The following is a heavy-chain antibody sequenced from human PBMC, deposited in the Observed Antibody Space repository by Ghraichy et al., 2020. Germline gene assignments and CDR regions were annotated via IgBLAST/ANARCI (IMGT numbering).Heavy chain of an antibody. D-gene: IGHD5-12*01. J-gene: IGHJ6*03. V-gene: IGHV3-49*03. Sequence: GGSLRLSCTASGFSFGAYTVSWFRQAPGKGPEWVRFIRSRGEGGAREYAASVKGRCTISRDDSKSIAYLQMNSLKTEDTAVYYCTRVIRGRYSDYVAFYYYMDVWGKGTTVTVSS. CDR1: GFSFGAYT. CDR3: TRVIRGRYSDYVAFYYYMDV. CDR2: IRSRGEGGAR.